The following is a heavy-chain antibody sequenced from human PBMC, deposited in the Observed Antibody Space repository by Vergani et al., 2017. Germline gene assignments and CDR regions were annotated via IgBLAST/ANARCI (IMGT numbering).Heavy chain of an antibody. D-gene: IGHD3-9*01. CDR3: ARLPTYYDILTGYYTLDY. J-gene: IGHJ4*02. CDR1: GYTFTSYG. V-gene: IGHV1-18*01. Sequence: QVQLVQSGAEVKEPGASVKVSCKASGYTFTSYGISWVRQAPGQGLEWMGWISAYNGNTNYAQKLQGRVTMTTDTSTSTAYMELRSLRSDDTAVYYCARLPTYYDILTGYYTLDYWGQGTLVTVSS. CDR2: ISAYNGNT.